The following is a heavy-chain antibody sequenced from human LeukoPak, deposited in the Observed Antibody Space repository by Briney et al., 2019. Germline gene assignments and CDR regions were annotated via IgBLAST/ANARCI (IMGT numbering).Heavy chain of an antibody. Sequence: SQTLSLTCTVSGGSISSGDYYWSWIRQPPGKGLEWIGYIYYSGSTYYNPSLKSRVTISVDTSKNQFSLKLSSVTAADTAVYYCARGSTRNYDFWSGYPTPNWFDPWGQGTLVTVSS. CDR2: IYYSGST. V-gene: IGHV4-30-4*01. CDR1: GGSISSGDYY. D-gene: IGHD3-3*01. J-gene: IGHJ5*02. CDR3: ARGSTRNYDFWSGYPTPNWFDP.